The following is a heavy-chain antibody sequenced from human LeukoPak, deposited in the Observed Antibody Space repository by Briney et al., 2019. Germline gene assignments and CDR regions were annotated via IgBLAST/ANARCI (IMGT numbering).Heavy chain of an antibody. CDR3: ARDEDSSGYGAFFDY. D-gene: IGHD3-22*01. CDR1: GYTFTSYY. Sequence: ASVKVSCKASGYTFTSYYMHWVRQAPGQGLEWMGIINPSGGSTSYAQKFQGRVTMTRDMSTSTVYMELSSLRSEDTAAYYCARDEDSSGYGAFFDYWGQGTLVTVSS. V-gene: IGHV1-46*01. CDR2: INPSGGST. J-gene: IGHJ4*02.